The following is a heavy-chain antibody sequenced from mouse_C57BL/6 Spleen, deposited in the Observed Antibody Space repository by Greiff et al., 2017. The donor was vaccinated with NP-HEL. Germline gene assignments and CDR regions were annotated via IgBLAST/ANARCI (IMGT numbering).Heavy chain of an antibody. J-gene: IGHJ1*03. Sequence: EVKVVESGGGLVKPGGSLKLSCAASGFTFSDYGMHWVRQAPEKGLEWVAYISSGSSTIYYADTVKGRFTISRDNAKNTLFLQMTSLRSEDTAMYYCARDYGNYKRYFDVWGTGTTVTVSS. V-gene: IGHV5-17*01. D-gene: IGHD2-1*01. CDR1: GFTFSDYG. CDR2: ISSGSSTI. CDR3: ARDYGNYKRYFDV.